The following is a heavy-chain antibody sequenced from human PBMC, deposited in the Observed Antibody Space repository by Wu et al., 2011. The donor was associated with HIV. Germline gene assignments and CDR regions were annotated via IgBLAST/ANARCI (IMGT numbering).Heavy chain of an antibody. CDR1: GYSFTSYW. CDR3: ARGSGAASYFTMVRGEGGLYFDY. J-gene: IGHJ4*02. V-gene: IGHV5-51*01. CDR2: IYPGDSDT. Sequence: VQLVQSGAEVKKPGESLKISCKGSGYSFTSYWIGWVRQMPGKGLEWMGIIYPGDSDTRYSPSFQGQVTISADKSISTAYLQWSSLKASDTAMYYCARGSGAASYFTMVRGEGGLYFDYWGQGTLVTVSS. D-gene: IGHD3-10*01.